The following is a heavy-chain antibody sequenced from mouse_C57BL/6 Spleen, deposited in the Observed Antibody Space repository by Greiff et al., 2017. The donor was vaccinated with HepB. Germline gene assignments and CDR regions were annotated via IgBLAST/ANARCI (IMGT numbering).Heavy chain of an antibody. CDR2: ISYDGSN. CDR3: ARGYDYLYYFDY. V-gene: IGHV3-6*01. D-gene: IGHD2-4*01. CDR1: GYSITSGYY. Sequence: EVQRVESGPGLVKPSQSLSLTCSVPGYSITSGYYWNWIRQFPGNKLEWMGYISYDGSNNYNPSLKNRISITRDTSKNQFFLKLNSVTTEDTATYYCARGYDYLYYFDYWGQGTTLTVSS. J-gene: IGHJ2*01.